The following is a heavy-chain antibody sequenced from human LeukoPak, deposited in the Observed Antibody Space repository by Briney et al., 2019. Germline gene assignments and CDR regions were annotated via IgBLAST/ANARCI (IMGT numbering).Heavy chain of an antibody. Sequence: SETLSLTCNVSGGSISSDYWTWIRQPPGKGQEWIGNIYYSGSTNYNPSLKSRVTISVDTSKNQFSLKLNSVTAADTAVYYCARRRDYYDSRGYYAFDIWGHGTMVTVSS. D-gene: IGHD3-22*01. CDR2: IYYSGST. V-gene: IGHV4-59*01. CDR1: GGSISSDY. CDR3: ARRRDYYDSRGYYAFDI. J-gene: IGHJ3*02.